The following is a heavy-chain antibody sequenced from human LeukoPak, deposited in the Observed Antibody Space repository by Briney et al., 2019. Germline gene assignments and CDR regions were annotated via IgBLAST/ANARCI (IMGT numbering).Heavy chain of an antibody. J-gene: IGHJ5*02. D-gene: IGHD2-8*02. Sequence: GGSLRLSCAASGFTFSKYAFHWVRQAPGKGLEWVAIIAYDGSHKYYADSVKGRFSISRDNSNNTVLLQMNSLRPADTAVYYCARDQLYCSGGTCSAHNWFDPWGQGTLVTVSS. V-gene: IGHV3-30-3*01. CDR3: ARDQLYCSGGTCSAHNWFDP. CDR2: IAYDGSHK. CDR1: GFTFSKYA.